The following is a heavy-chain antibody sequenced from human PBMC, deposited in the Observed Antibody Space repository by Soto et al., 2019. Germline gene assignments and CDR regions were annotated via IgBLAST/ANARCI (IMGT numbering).Heavy chain of an antibody. CDR1: GYRFTNCW. CDR2: IYPGDSDT. J-gene: IGHJ4*02. CDR3: ARQIFEDGSGSYGEDY. V-gene: IGHV5-51*01. D-gene: IGHD3-10*01. Sequence: PGESLKISCKGSGYRFTNCWIGWVRQMPGKGLEWMGIIYPGDSDTRYSPSFQGQVTISADKSINTAYLQWSSLKASDTAMYYCARQIFEDGSGSYGEDYWGQGTLVTVSS.